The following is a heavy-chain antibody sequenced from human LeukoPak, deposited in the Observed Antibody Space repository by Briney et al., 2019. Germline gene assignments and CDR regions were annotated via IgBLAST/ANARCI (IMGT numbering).Heavy chain of an antibody. J-gene: IGHJ6*03. Sequence: PGGSLRLSCAASGFTFSSYAMNWVRQAPGKGLEWVSSISSSSGYIFYADSVKGRFTISRDNSKNIVYLQMDSLRVDDTALYYCARGGYQPYYYMDVWGTGTTVTVSS. D-gene: IGHD2-2*01. CDR1: GFTFSSYA. CDR3: ARGGYQPYYYMDV. CDR2: ISSSSGYI. V-gene: IGHV3-21*01.